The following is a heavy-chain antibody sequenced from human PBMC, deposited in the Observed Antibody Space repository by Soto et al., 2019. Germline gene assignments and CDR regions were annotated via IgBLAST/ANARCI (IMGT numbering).Heavy chain of an antibody. Sequence: QVQLVQSGAEVKKPGASVKVSCKASGYTFTSYGISWVRQAAGQGLEWMGWISAYNGNTNYAQKLQGRVTMTTDTPRSTAYMELRSLRSDDTAVYYCARESLYYDGSGYSLAYWGQGPLVTVSS. J-gene: IGHJ4*02. V-gene: IGHV1-18*01. CDR1: GYTFTSYG. CDR2: ISAYNGNT. CDR3: ARESLYYDGSGYSLAY. D-gene: IGHD3-22*01.